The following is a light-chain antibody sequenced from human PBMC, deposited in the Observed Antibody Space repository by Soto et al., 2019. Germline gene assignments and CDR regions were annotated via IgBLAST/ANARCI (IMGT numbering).Light chain of an antibody. J-gene: IGKJ4*01. CDR2: GVS. V-gene: IGKV3-20*01. CDR3: QQYGNSPLT. CDR1: QSVRSDY. Sequence: IVLTQSPYTLSLSPLQRATLSFMSSQSVRSDYFAWYQQKPGQAPRVIIFGVSTRATGVPDRFSGSGSGTDFTLTISRLEPEDFALYYCQQYGNSPLTFGGGTKVDIK.